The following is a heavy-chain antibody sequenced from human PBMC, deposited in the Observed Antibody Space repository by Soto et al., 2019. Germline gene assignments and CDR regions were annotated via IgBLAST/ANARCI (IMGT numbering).Heavy chain of an antibody. Sequence: ESGGGVVQPGRSLRLSCVTSGFTFSSNAIHWVSQAPGKGLEWVAVISYDGSNQHFGDSVKGRFTISRDNSKNTVHLQMNSLRAEDTALYYCAKEKGTGTALEYWGQGALVTVSS. D-gene: IGHD1-7*01. V-gene: IGHV3-30*18. J-gene: IGHJ4*02. CDR1: GFTFSSNA. CDR2: ISYDGSNQ. CDR3: AKEKGTGTALEY.